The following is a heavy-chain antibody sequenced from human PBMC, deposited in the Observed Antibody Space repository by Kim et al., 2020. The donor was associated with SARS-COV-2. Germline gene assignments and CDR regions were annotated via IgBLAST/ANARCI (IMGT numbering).Heavy chain of an antibody. CDR3: ARDLDTAMGTALGPFDY. CDR2: IIPIFGTA. Sequence: SVKVSCKASGGTFSSYAISWVRQAPGQGLEWMGGIIPIFGTANYAQKFQGRVTITADESTSTAYMELSSLRSEDTAVYYCARDLDTAMGTALGPFDYWGQGTLVTVSS. CDR1: GGTFSSYA. V-gene: IGHV1-69*13. J-gene: IGHJ4*02. D-gene: IGHD5-18*01.